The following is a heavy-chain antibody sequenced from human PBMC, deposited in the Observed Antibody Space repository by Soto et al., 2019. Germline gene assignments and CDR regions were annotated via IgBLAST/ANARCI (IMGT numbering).Heavy chain of an antibody. J-gene: IGHJ6*02. Sequence: QVQLVQSGGEVKKPGASVKVSCKASGYTFTIYGINWVRQAPGQGLEWMGWISTDNGNTNYAQKLQGRVTMTTDTSTSTAYMELRSLRSDDTAVYYCARALGYSGYGGMDVWGQGTTVTVSS. D-gene: IGHD5-12*01. CDR1: GYTFTIYG. CDR3: ARALGYSGYGGMDV. V-gene: IGHV1-18*01. CDR2: ISTDNGNT.